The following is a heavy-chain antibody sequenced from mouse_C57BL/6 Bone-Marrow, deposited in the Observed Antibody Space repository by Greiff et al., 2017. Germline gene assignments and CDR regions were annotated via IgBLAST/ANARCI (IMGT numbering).Heavy chain of an antibody. CDR1: GYSITSGYY. J-gene: IGHJ3*01. CDR3: AIWAITTPFAY. Sequence: EVKLMESGPGLVKPSQSLSLTCSVTGYSITSGYYWNWIRQFPGNKLEWMGYISYDGSNNYNPSLKNRISIIRDTSKNQFFLKLNSVTTEDTATYYCAIWAITTPFAYWGQGTLVTVSA. D-gene: IGHD1-1*01. V-gene: IGHV3-6*01. CDR2: ISYDGSN.